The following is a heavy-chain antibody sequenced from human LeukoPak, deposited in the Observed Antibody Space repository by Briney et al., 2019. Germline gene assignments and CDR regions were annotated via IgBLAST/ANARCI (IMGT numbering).Heavy chain of an antibody. CDR3: AKDAFGEPAFDY. CDR2: ISSSGGST. J-gene: IGHJ4*02. D-gene: IGHD3-10*01. CDR1: GFTLSSYA. Sequence: GGSLRLSCAASGFTLSSYAMSWVRQAPGKGLEWVSAISSSGGSTYYADSVKGRFTISRDNSKNTLYLQMNSLRAEDTAVYYCAKDAFGEPAFDYWGQGALVTVSS. V-gene: IGHV3-23*01.